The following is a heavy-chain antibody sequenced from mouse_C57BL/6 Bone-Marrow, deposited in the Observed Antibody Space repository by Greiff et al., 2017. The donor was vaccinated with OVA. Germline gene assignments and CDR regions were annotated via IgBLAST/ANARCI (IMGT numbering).Heavy chain of an antibody. V-gene: IGHV1-82*01. CDR3: GTYYSNYWYFDV. D-gene: IGHD2-5*01. CDR2: IYPGAGDT. J-gene: IGHJ1*03. CDR1: GYAFSSSW. Sequence: QVQLKQSGPELVKPGASVKISCKASGYAFSSSWMDWVKQRPGKGLEWIGRIYPGAGDTTYNRKFKGKARITADTSSSTAYMHLSSLTSDDSAVYSCGTYYSNYWYFDVWGTGTTVTVSS.